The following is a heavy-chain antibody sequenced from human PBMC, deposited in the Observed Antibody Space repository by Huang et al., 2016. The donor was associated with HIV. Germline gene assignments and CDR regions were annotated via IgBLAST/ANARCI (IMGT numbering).Heavy chain of an antibody. CDR3: AREKAADSAWYGVYYFDY. D-gene: IGHD6-19*01. CDR2: IKHIGKT. Sequence: QVQLRQWGAGLVKPSETLSLTCAVYGGSFRGYYWTWIRQSPGKGLVWIGEIKHIGKTNCQPFLKSRVTISTDTAKNQFSLQLTSVSAADTGVYFCAREKAADSAWYGVYYFDYWGEGALVTVTS. J-gene: IGHJ4*02. CDR1: GGSFRGYY. V-gene: IGHV4-34*01.